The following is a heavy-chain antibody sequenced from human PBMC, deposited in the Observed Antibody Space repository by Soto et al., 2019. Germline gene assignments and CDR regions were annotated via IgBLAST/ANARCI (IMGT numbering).Heavy chain of an antibody. V-gene: IGHV3-30*03. Sequence: GGSLRLSCAASGFTFSTYGMHWVRQAPGKGLEWVAIISYDGSNKYYADSVQGRFTISRDNSKNTLYLQMNSLRAEDTAVYYCASRGIAAAGRLPHSYYYYYGMDVWGQGTTVTVSS. CDR2: ISYDGSNK. D-gene: IGHD6-13*01. CDR3: ASRGIAAAGRLPHSYYYYYGMDV. CDR1: GFTFSTYG. J-gene: IGHJ6*02.